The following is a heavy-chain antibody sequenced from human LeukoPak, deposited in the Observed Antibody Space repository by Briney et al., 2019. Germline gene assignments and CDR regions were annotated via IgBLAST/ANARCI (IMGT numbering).Heavy chain of an antibody. V-gene: IGHV3-7*03. CDR2: IKQDGSEK. D-gene: IGHD6-13*01. CDR3: ARRVMSSSWSHNWFDP. J-gene: IGHJ5*02. Sequence: PGGSLRLSCAASGFTFSSYWMNWVRQAPGKGLEWVANIKQDGSEKYYVDSVKGRFTISRDNAKNSLYLQMNSLTADDTAVYYCARRVMSSSWSHNWFDPWGQGTLVTVSS. CDR1: GFTFSSYW.